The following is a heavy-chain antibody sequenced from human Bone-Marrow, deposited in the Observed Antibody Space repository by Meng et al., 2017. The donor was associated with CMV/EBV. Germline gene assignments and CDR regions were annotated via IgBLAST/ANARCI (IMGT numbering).Heavy chain of an antibody. J-gene: IGHJ5*02. Sequence: SVKVSCKASGGTFSSYAISWVRQAPGQGLEWMGGIIPIFGTANYAQKFQGRVTITTDESTSTAYMELSSLRSEDTAVYYCARGCSGGSCLYNWFAPWGQGNLVNVDS. CDR3: ARGCSGGSCLYNWFAP. D-gene: IGHD2-15*01. V-gene: IGHV1-69*05. CDR1: GGTFSSYA. CDR2: IIPIFGTA.